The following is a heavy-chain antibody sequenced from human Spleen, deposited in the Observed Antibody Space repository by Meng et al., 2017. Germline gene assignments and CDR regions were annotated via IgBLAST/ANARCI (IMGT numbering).Heavy chain of an antibody. D-gene: IGHD3-22*01. J-gene: IGHJ4*03. CDR3: AREMPMTCYFDQ. V-gene: IGHV1-46*01. Sequence: QVQLVQSGADVKKPGASVKVSCKASGYTFTAYYIHWVRQAPGQGLQWVGFINPNGDITTYSPRFRGRVTMTGDTSTNTVYMELSSLTSDDTAVYYCAREMPMTCYFDQWGQGTLVTVSS. CDR1: GYTFTAYY. CDR2: INPNGDIT.